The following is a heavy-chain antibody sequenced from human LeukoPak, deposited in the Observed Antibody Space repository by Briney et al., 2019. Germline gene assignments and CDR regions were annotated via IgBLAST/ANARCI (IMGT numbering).Heavy chain of an antibody. V-gene: IGHV3-53*01. J-gene: IGHJ4*02. CDR2: IYSGGSP. CDR1: GFTVTSTY. Sequence: GGCVRLSCAASGFTVTSTYMSWARQAPGKGLEWVSVIYSGGSPYYADSVKGRFTISRDNSKNTLYLQMNSLRAEDTAVYYCARVHIPDSGWSPAWDSWGQGNLVTVSS. D-gene: IGHD6-19*01. CDR3: ARVHIPDSGWSPAWDS.